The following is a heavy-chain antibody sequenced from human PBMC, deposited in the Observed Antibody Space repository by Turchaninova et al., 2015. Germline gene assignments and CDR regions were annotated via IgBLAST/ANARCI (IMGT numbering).Heavy chain of an antibody. CDR3: AHLSRYYDFWSGYRHYMDV. Sequence: QITLTESGPTLVKPTQPLTLTCPFSGFSLSTSGVCVGWIPHPPGKALEWPALSYWDEYNRYSPSLKSRITITKDTSKNQVVLTMSNMDPVDTATYYCAHLSRYYDFWSGYRHYMDVWGKGTTVTVSS. V-gene: IGHV2-5*02. J-gene: IGHJ6*03. CDR1: GFSLSTSGVC. D-gene: IGHD3-3*01. CDR2: SYWDEYN.